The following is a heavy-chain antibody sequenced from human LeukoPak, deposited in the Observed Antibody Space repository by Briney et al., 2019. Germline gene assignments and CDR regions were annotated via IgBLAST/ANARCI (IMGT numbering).Heavy chain of an antibody. CDR1: GFTFSTYW. J-gene: IGHJ6*02. D-gene: IGHD2-2*01. Sequence: GGSLRLSCAASGFTFSTYWMNWVREAPGKGLEWVANIKQDGSEKYYVDSVKGRFTISRDNAKSSLYLQMTGLRAEDTAVYYCARGPAAPYYYYYGMDVWGQGTTVTVSS. CDR3: ARGPAAPYYYYYGMDV. V-gene: IGHV3-7*01. CDR2: IKQDGSEK.